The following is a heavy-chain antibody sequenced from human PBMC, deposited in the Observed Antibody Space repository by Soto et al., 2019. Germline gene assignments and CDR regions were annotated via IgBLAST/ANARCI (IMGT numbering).Heavy chain of an antibody. CDR3: AKDGRVHPNYDFWSGYSGDAFDI. J-gene: IGHJ3*02. CDR2: ISGSGGST. D-gene: IGHD3-3*01. V-gene: IGHV3-23*01. CDR1: GFTFSSYA. Sequence: EVQLLESGGGLVQPGGSLRLSCAASGFTFSSYAMSWVRQAPGKGLEWVSAISGSGGSTYYADSVKGRFTISRDNAKNTLYLHMNSLRAEDTAVYYCAKDGRVHPNYDFWSGYSGDAFDIWCQGTMVTVSS.